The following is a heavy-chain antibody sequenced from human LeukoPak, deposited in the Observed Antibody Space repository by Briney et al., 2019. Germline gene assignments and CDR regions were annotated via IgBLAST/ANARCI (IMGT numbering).Heavy chain of an antibody. CDR3: ARVAVPYCSSTSCYGSDYYYYYMDV. J-gene: IGHJ6*03. D-gene: IGHD2-2*01. CDR2: IYYSGST. CDR1: GGSISSYY. Sequence: PSETLSLTCTVSGGSISSYYWSWIRQPPGKGLEWIGYIYYSGSTNYNPSLKSRVTISVDTSKNQFSLKLSSVTAADTAVYYRARVAVPYCSSTSCYGSDYYYYYMDVWGKGTTVTVSS. V-gene: IGHV4-59*01.